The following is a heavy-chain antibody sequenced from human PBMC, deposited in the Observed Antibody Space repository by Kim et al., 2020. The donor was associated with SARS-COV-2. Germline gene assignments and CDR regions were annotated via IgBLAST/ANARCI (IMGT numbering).Heavy chain of an antibody. J-gene: IGHJ4*02. CDR1: GFSLSTSGVG. Sequence: SGPTLVKPTQTLTLTCTFSGFSLSTSGVGVGWIRQPPGKALEWLALTYWDDDNRYSPSLRSRLTITKDTSKNQVVLTMSNTDPVDTATYYCAHGAITVAGTILDYWGQGTLVTVSS. CDR2: TYWDDDN. V-gene: IGHV2-5*02. CDR3: AHGAITVAGTILDY. D-gene: IGHD6-13*01.